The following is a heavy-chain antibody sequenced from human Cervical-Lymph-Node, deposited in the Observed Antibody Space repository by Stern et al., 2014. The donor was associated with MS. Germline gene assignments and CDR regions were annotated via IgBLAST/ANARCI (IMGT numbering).Heavy chain of an antibody. D-gene: IGHD6-19*01. V-gene: IGHV3-23*04. CDR2: ISGSGGST. J-gene: IGHJ6*02. CDR3: AKAAPQYSSGRYGMDV. CDR1: GFTFSSYA. Sequence: EVQLVASGGGLVQPGGSPRLSCAASGFTFSSYAMSWVRQAPGKGLEWVSAISGSGGSTYYADSVKGRFTISRDNSKNTLYLQMNSLRAEDTAVYYCAKAAPQYSSGRYGMDVWGQGTTVTVSS.